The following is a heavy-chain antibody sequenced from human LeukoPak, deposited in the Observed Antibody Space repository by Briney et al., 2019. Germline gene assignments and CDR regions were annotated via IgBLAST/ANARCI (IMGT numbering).Heavy chain of an antibody. CDR1: GFALNSQT. CDR3: ARGAFRHFDP. D-gene: IGHD2/OR15-2a*01. J-gene: IGHJ5*02. CDR2: IKEDEIEI. V-gene: IGHV3-7*01. Sequence: GGSLRLSCAASGFALNSQTMSWVRQAPGKGLEWVASIKEDEIEIHYVDSVKGRFTISRDNAKDSLYLQMNSLRVEDTAVYDCARGAFRHFDPWGQGTLVTVSS.